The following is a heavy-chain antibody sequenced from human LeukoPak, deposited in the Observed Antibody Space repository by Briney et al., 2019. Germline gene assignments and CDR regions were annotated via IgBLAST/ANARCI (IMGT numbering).Heavy chain of an antibody. V-gene: IGHV4-4*07. Sequence: PSETLSLTCTVSGGSISSYYWSWIRQPAGKGLEWIGRIYTSGSTNYNPSLKSRVTMSVDTSKSQFSLKLSSVTAADTAVYYCASEEPTYSSGWTREEAFDIWGQGTMVTVSS. CDR2: IYTSGST. D-gene: IGHD6-19*01. J-gene: IGHJ3*02. CDR3: ASEEPTYSSGWTREEAFDI. CDR1: GGSISSYY.